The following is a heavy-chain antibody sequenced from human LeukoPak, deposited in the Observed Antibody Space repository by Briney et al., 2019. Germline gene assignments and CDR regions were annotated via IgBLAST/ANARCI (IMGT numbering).Heavy chain of an antibody. CDR2: IRSKAYGGTT. V-gene: IGHV3-49*03. D-gene: IGHD6-13*01. CDR3: TRSSSWYSIPGYFDY. J-gene: IGHJ4*02. CDR1: GFTFGDYA. Sequence: GGSLRLSCTASGFTFGDYAMSWFRQAPGKGLEWVGFIRSKAYGGTTEYASSVKGRFTISRDDSKSIAYLQMNSLKTEDTAVYYCTRSSSWYSIPGYFDYWGQGTLVTVSS.